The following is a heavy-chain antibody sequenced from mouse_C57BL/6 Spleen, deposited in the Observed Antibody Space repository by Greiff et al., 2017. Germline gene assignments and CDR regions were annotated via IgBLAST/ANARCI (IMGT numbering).Heavy chain of an antibody. CDR3: ARSYDYDGY. D-gene: IGHD2-4*01. CDR1: GYTFTDYY. V-gene: IGHV1-26*01. CDR2: INPNNGGT. Sequence: VQLQQSGPELVKPGASVKISCKASGYTFTDYYMNWVKQSHGKSLEWIGDINPNNGGTSYNQKFKGNATLTVDKSSSTAYMELRSLTSEDSAVYYCARSYDYDGYWGQGTTLTVSS. J-gene: IGHJ2*01.